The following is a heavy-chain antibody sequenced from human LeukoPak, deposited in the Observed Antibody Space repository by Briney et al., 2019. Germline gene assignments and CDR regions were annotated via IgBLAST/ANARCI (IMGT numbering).Heavy chain of an antibody. V-gene: IGHV4-38-2*01. CDR3: ANDLGWIQLNLG. CDR2: MYHSGST. J-gene: IGHJ4*02. CDR1: GFTFSSYW. Sequence: GSLRLSCAASGFTFSSYWMSWVRQAPGKGLEWIGSMYHSGSTNYNPSLKSRVTISVDTSKNQFFLKLSSVTAADTAVYYCANDLGWIQLNLGRGQGTLVTVSS. D-gene: IGHD5-18*01.